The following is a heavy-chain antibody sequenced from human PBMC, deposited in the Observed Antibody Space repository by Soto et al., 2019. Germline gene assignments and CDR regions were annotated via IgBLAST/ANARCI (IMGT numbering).Heavy chain of an antibody. CDR1: GGSISSGGYY. CDR2: IYYSGST. Sequence: PSETLSLTCTVSGGSISSGGYYWSWIRQHPGRGLEWIGYIYYSGSTYYNPSLKSRVTISVDTSKNQFSLKLSSVTAADTAVYYCARDAPDFWSGYKDYYYYMDVWGKGTTVTVSS. CDR3: ARDAPDFWSGYKDYYYYMDV. V-gene: IGHV4-31*03. D-gene: IGHD3-3*01. J-gene: IGHJ6*03.